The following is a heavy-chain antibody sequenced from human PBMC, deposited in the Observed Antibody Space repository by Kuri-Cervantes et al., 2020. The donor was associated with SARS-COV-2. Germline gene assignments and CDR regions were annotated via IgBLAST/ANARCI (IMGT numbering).Heavy chain of an antibody. CDR3: ASMVRGSYGMDV. D-gene: IGHD3-10*01. Sequence: GGSLRLSCAASGFTFSSYAMSWVRQAPGKGLEWVSVIYSGGSSTYYADSVKGRFTISRDNSKNTLYLQVNSLRAEDTAVYYCASMVRGSYGMDVWGQGTTVTVSS. J-gene: IGHJ6*02. CDR1: GFTFSSYA. V-gene: IGHV3-23*03. CDR2: IYSGGSST.